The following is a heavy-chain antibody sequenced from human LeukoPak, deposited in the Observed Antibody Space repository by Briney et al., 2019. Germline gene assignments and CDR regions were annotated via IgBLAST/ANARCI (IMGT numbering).Heavy chain of an antibody. CDR2: ISGSGDAT. J-gene: IGHJ4*02. V-gene: IGHV3-23*01. Sequence: GGSLRLSCAASGFTFSTCPMTWVRQAPGKGLEWISAISGSGDATYYADSVKGRFTISRDNSKNTLYLQMNSLRAEDTAVYYCAIRGPNWGPIDYWGQGTLVTVSS. CDR1: GFTFSTCP. D-gene: IGHD7-27*01. CDR3: AIRGPNWGPIDY.